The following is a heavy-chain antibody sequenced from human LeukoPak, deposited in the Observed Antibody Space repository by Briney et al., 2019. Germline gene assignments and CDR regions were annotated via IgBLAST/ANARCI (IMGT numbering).Heavy chain of an antibody. D-gene: IGHD5-18*01. Sequence: SETLSLTCTVSGDSISTSNSYWGWIRQPPGKGLEWIGSIYHSGSTYYNPSLKSRVTISVDTSKNQFSLKLSSVTAADTAVYYCARGDTAMDNDYWGQGTLVTVSS. CDR1: GDSISTSNSY. V-gene: IGHV4-39*07. CDR3: ARGDTAMDNDY. CDR2: IYHSGST. J-gene: IGHJ4*02.